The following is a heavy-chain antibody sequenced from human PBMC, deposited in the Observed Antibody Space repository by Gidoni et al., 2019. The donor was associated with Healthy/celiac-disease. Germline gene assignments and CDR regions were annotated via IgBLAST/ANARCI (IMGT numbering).Heavy chain of an antibody. CDR3: ARLIAVADAFDY. Sequence: EVQLVESGGGLVQPGRSLRPSCAASGFTFDYYAMHWVRQAPGKGVEWVSGISWNSGNIGYADSVKGRFTISRDNAKNSLYLQMNSLRAEDTALYYCARLIAVADAFDYWGQGTLVTVSS. CDR1: GFTFDYYA. CDR2: ISWNSGNI. J-gene: IGHJ4*02. V-gene: IGHV3-9*01. D-gene: IGHD6-19*01.